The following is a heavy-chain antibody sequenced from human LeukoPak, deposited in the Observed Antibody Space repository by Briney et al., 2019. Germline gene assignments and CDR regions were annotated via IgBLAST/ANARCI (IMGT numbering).Heavy chain of an antibody. V-gene: IGHV1-69*01. CDR3: AREDRAYYYDSSGYYFDAFDI. D-gene: IGHD3-22*01. CDR2: IIPISGTA. J-gene: IGHJ3*02. CDR1: GGTFSSYA. Sequence: GSSVKVSCKASGGTFSSYAISWVRQAPGQGLEWMGGIIPISGTANYAQKFQGRVTITADESTSTAYMELSSLRSEDTAVYYCAREDRAYYYDSSGYYFDAFDIWGQGTMVTVSS.